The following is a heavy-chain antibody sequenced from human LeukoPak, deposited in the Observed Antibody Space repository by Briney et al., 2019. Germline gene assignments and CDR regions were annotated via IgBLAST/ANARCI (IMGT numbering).Heavy chain of an antibody. CDR3: ASNIWFGESTPKDYYYGMDV. Sequence: GESLKISCQASGYTFSNYWIGWVRQMPGKGLDWMGSIYPGDSDTRYSPSFQGQVTISADKSTSTAYLQWSSLKASDTAMYYCASNIWFGESTPKDYYYGMDVWGQGTTVTVSS. CDR1: GYTFSNYW. CDR2: IYPGDSDT. D-gene: IGHD3-10*01. J-gene: IGHJ6*02. V-gene: IGHV5-51*01.